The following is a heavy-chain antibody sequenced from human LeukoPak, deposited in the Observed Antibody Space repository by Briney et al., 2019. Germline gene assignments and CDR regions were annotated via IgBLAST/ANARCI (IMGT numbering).Heavy chain of an antibody. CDR2: INTNTGNP. D-gene: IGHD6-19*01. Sequence: ASVKVSCKASGYTFTGYYMHWVRQAPGQGLEWMGWINTNTGNPTYAQGFTGRFVFSLDTSVSTAYLQISSPKAEDTAVYYCARSGWGSGWYRGRAFDIWGQGTMVTVSS. J-gene: IGHJ3*02. V-gene: IGHV7-4-1*02. CDR1: GYTFTGYY. CDR3: ARSGWGSGWYRGRAFDI.